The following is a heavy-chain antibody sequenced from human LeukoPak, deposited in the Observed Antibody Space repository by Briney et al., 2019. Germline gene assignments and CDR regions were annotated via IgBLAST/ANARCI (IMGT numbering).Heavy chain of an antibody. Sequence: GGSLRLSCAASEFTFSSYNMNWVRQAPGKGLEWVAVISYDGSNKYYADSVKGRFTISRDNSKDTLYLQMNSLRAEDTAVCYCARDPGYCSGSSCYYFDYWGQGTLVTVSS. CDR1: EFTFSSYN. CDR3: ARDPGYCSGSSCYYFDY. D-gene: IGHD2-15*01. V-gene: IGHV3-30*03. CDR2: ISYDGSNK. J-gene: IGHJ4*02.